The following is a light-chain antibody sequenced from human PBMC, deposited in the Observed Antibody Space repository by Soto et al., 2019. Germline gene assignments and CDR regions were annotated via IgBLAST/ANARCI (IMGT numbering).Light chain of an antibody. V-gene: IGKV1-39*01. CDR2: GAS. J-gene: IGKJ1*01. CDR1: QHIDFY. CDR3: QESYTLRLT. Sequence: DIQMTQSPSSLSASVGDRVTISCRASQHIDFYLNWYQQRPGKAPNLLIYGASSLQSGVPSRFSGSGSGTDFTLTISSLQPEDFATYYCQESYTLRLTFGHGTKVEI.